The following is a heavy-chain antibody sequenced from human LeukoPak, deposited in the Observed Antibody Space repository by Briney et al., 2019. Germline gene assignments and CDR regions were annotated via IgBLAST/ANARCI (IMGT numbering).Heavy chain of an antibody. D-gene: IGHD4-23*01. V-gene: IGHV3-23*01. CDR3: AKSKSIPPDYGGNSEFDP. Sequence: PGRSLRLSCAASGFTFSSYAMHWVRQAPGKGLEWVSAISGSGGSTYYADSVKGRFTISRDNSKNTLYLQMNSLRAEDTAVYYCAKSKSIPPDYGGNSEFDPWGQGTLVTVSS. J-gene: IGHJ5*02. CDR2: ISGSGGST. CDR1: GFTFSSYA.